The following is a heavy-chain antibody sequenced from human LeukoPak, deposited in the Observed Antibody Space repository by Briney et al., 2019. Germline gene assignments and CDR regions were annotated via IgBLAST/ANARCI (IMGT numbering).Heavy chain of an antibody. V-gene: IGHV1-2*02. J-gene: IGHJ5*02. CDR1: GYTFTGYY. Sequence: ASVKVSCKASGYTFTGYYMHWVRQAPGQGLEWMGWINPNSGGTNYAQKFQGRVTMTRDTSISTAYMELSRLRSDDTAVYYCARGSLATIHNYNWFDPWGQGTLVTVSS. CDR2: INPNSGGT. CDR3: ARGSLATIHNYNWFDP. D-gene: IGHD5-24*01.